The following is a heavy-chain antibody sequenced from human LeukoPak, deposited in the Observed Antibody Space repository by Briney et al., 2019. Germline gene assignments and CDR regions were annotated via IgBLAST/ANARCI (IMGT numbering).Heavy chain of an antibody. J-gene: IGHJ4*02. CDR2: ISSSSSYI. D-gene: IGHD1-26*01. V-gene: IGHV3-21*01. CDR1: GFTFSSYS. CDR3: ARDTVRGTTANSFDY. Sequence: PGGSLRLSCAASGFTFSSYSMNWVRQAPGKGLEWVSSISSSSSYIYYADSVKGRFTISRDNAKNSLYLQMNSLRAEDTAVYYCARDTVRGTTANSFDYWGQGTLVTVSS.